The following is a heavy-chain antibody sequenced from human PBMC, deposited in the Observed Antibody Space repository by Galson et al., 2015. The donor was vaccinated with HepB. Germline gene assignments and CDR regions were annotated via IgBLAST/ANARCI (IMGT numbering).Heavy chain of an antibody. Sequence: PALVKPTQTLTLTCTFSGFSLSTSGVGVGWIRQPPGKALEWLALIYWDDDMRYSPSLKSRLTITKDTSKNQVVLTMTNMDPVDTATYYCAHSISIAARVIAPYYYYYYMDVWGKGTTVTVTS. D-gene: IGHD6-6*01. CDR2: IYWDDDM. V-gene: IGHV2-5*02. CDR3: AHSISIAARVIAPYYYYYYMDV. CDR1: GFSLSTSGVG. J-gene: IGHJ6*03.